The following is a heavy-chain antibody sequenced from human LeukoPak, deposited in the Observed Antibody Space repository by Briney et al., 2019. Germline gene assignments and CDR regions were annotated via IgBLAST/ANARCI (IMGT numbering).Heavy chain of an antibody. D-gene: IGHD2-2*01. CDR1: GYVFTSYY. J-gene: IGHJ4*02. CDR3: ASDGAYQPPRY. Sequence: ASVKVSCKASGYVFTSYYIHWMRLAPGQGLEWMGKINPSGGRTNYAQKFQVRVTLTSDTSTSTAYMDLSSLRFEDTAVYYCASDGAYQPPRYWGQGTLVTVSS. CDR2: INPSGGRT. V-gene: IGHV1-46*01.